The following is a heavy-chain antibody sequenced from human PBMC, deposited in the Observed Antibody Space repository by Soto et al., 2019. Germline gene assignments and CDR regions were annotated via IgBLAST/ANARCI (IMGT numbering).Heavy chain of an antibody. CDR2: ISYDGSNK. V-gene: IGHV3-30*18. Sequence: QVQLVESGGGVVQPGRSLRLSCAASGFTFSSYGMHWVRQAPGKGLEGVAVISYDGSNKYYEDSVKGRFTISRDNSKNTLYLNMNSLRAEDTAVYYCAKGTAIVLVPVAMNYYYGIDVWGQGTTVTVSS. CDR3: AKGTAIVLVPVAMNYYYGIDV. CDR1: GFTFSSYG. J-gene: IGHJ6*02. D-gene: IGHD2-2*01.